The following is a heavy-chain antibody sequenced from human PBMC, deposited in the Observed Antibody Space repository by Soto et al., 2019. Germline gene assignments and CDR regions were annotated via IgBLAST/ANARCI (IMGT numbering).Heavy chain of an antibody. CDR1: GFTFSSYG. Sequence: GGSLRLSCAASGFTFSSYGMHWVRQAPGKGLEWVAVIWYDGSNKYYADSVKGRFTISRDNSKNTLYLQMNSLRAEDTAVYYCARDTYYYDSSGYFFDYWGQGXLVT. V-gene: IGHV3-33*01. CDR2: IWYDGSNK. D-gene: IGHD3-22*01. CDR3: ARDTYYYDSSGYFFDY. J-gene: IGHJ4*02.